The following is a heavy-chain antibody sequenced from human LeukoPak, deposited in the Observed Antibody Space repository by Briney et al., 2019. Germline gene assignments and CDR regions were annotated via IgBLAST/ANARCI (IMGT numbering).Heavy chain of an antibody. J-gene: IGHJ1*01. D-gene: IGHD4-17*01. CDR3: ARDSYNGDYVPGYFQH. CDR2: ISGTGNTI. CDR1: GFTFRSSE. Sequence: GGSLRLSCATSGFTFRSSEMNWVRQAPGKGLEWVSHISGTGNTIYYTDSVKGRFTISRDNAKNSLYLQMNSLRAEDTAVYYCARDSYNGDYVPGYFQHWGQGTLVTVSS. V-gene: IGHV3-48*03.